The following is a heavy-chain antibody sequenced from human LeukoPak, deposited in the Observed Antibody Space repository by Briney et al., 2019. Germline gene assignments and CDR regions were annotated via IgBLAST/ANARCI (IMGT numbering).Heavy chain of an antibody. CDR1: GFTFSSYW. V-gene: IGHV3-7*05. J-gene: IGHJ4*02. CDR3: ARLGIAVALDN. Sequence: VGSLRLSCAASGFTFSSYWMSWVRQAPGKGLEWVANLKQDASEKYYVDSVKGRFTISRDNAKNSLYLQMNSLRAEDTAVYYCARLGIAVALDNWGQGTLVTVSS. D-gene: IGHD6-19*01. CDR2: LKQDASEK.